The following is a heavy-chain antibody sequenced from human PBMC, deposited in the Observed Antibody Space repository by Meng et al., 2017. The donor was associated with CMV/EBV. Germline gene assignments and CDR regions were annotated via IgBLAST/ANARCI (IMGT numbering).Heavy chain of an antibody. CDR3: ASGGDITFGVVIMSHYYYYGMDV. CDR1: GGTFSSYT. D-gene: IGHD3-3*01. CDR2: IIPILGIA. V-gene: IGHV1-69*02. Sequence: SVKVSCKASGGTFSSYTISWVRQAPGQGLEWMGRIIPILGIANYAQKFQGRVTITADKSTSTAHMELSSLRSEDTAVYYCASGGDITFGVVIMSHYYYYGMDVWGQGTTVTVSS. J-gene: IGHJ6*02.